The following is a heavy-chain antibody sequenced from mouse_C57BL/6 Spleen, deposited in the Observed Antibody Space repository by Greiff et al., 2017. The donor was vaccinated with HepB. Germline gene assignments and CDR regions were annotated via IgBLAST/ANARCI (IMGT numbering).Heavy chain of an antibody. V-gene: IGHV1-18*01. CDR1: GYTFTDYN. Sequence: EVQLQQSGPELVKPGASVKIPCKASGYTFTDYNMDWVKQSHGKSLEWIGDINPNNGGTIYNQKFKGKATLTVDKSSSTAYMELSSLTSEDTAVDYCARNQGWYLDVWGTGTTVTVSS. CDR3: ARNQGWYLDV. D-gene: IGHD3-2*02. CDR2: INPNNGGT. J-gene: IGHJ1*03.